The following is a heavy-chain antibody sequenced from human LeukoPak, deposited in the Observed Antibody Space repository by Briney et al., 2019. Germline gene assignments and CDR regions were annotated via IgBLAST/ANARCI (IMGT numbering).Heavy chain of an antibody. Sequence: SVKVSCKASGGTFSSYTISWVRQAPGQGLEWMGRIIPILGIANYAQKFQGRVTITADKSTSTAYMELSSLRSEDTAVYYCASLIVSFLVRGGQGFDYWGQGTLVTVSS. CDR1: GGTFSSYT. CDR3: ASLIVSFLVRGGQGFDY. CDR2: IIPILGIA. D-gene: IGHD3-10*01. V-gene: IGHV1-69*02. J-gene: IGHJ4*02.